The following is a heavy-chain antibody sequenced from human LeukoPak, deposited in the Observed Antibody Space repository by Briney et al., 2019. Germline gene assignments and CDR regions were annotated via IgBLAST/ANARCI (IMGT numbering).Heavy chain of an antibody. Sequence: GRSLRLSCAASGFTFGSYAMHWVRQAPGKGLEWVTVISYDGDKEYYADSVKGRFTISRDNSKNTLYLQMNSLRAEDTAVYYCANGYCTNGVCYPYYYYYMDVWGKGTTVTVSS. CDR2: ISYDGDKE. V-gene: IGHV3-30*04. CDR1: GFTFGSYA. CDR3: ANGYCTNGVCYPYYYYYMDV. J-gene: IGHJ6*03. D-gene: IGHD2-8*01.